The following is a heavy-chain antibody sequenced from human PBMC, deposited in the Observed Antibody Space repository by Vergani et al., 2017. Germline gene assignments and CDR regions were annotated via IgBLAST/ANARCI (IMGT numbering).Heavy chain of an antibody. CDR3: TREMEYYDILTGYPSRGDAFDI. Sequence: EVQLVESGGGLVQPGRSLRLSCTASGFTFGDYAMSWFRQAPGKGLEWVGFIRSKAYGGTTEYAASVKGRFTISRDDSKSIAYLQMNSLKTEDTAVYYCTREMEYYDILTGYPSRGDAFDIWGQGTMVTVSS. J-gene: IGHJ3*02. CDR2: IRSKAYGGTT. CDR1: GFTFGDYA. D-gene: IGHD3-9*01. V-gene: IGHV3-49*03.